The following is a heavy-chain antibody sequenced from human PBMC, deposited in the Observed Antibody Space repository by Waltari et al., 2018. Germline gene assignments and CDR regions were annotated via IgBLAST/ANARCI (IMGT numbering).Heavy chain of an antibody. CDR1: GFTVSSNY. CDR2: IYSGGST. J-gene: IGHJ6*03. Sequence: EVQLVETGGGLIQPGGSLRLSCAASGFTVSSNYMSWVRQAPGKGLEWVSVIYSGGSTYYADSVKGRFTISRDNSKNTLYLQMNSLRAEDTAVYYCAKTSGGDYYYYYYMDVWGKGTTVTVSS. V-gene: IGHV3-53*02. D-gene: IGHD3-10*01. CDR3: AKTSGGDYYYYYYMDV.